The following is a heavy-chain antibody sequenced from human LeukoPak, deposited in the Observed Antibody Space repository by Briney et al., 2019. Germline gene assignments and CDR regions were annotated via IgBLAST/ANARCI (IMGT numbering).Heavy chain of an antibody. CDR1: GGSISRYY. Sequence: SETLSLTCTVSGGSISRYYWIWIRQPPGKGLEWIGYIYYSGNTNYNPSLKSRVTISVDTSKNQFSLKLSSVTAADTAVYYCARGSITVVPAFDIWGQGTMVTVSS. CDR2: IYYSGNT. V-gene: IGHV4-59*01. J-gene: IGHJ3*02. CDR3: ARGSITVVPAFDI. D-gene: IGHD3-3*01.